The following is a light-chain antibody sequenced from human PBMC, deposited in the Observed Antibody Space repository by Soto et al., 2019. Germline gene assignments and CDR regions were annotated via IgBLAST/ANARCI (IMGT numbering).Light chain of an antibody. CDR3: QQHGSVPVT. CDR2: GAS. V-gene: IGKV3-20*01. Sequence: EIVLTQSPGTLSLSPGERAILSCRASQSLSNSNLAWYQHKPGQAPTLLISGASTRATGVPDRFSGSGSGTDFTLTISRLEPEDFALYYCQQHGSVPVTVGPGTKVDIK. CDR1: QSLSNSN. J-gene: IGKJ3*01.